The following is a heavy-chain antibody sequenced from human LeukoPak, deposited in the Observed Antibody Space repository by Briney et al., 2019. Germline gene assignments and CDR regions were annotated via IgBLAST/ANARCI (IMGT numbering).Heavy chain of an antibody. Sequence: SETLSLTCTVSGGSISSYYWSWIRQPAGKGLEWIGRIYTSGSTNYNPSLRSRVTMTVDTSENQFSLKLRSVTAADTAVYYCARVEAGINNWYYDLWGRGTLVTVSS. CDR1: GGSISSYY. CDR3: ARVEAGINNWYYDL. CDR2: IYTSGST. V-gene: IGHV4-4*07. J-gene: IGHJ2*01. D-gene: IGHD6-13*01.